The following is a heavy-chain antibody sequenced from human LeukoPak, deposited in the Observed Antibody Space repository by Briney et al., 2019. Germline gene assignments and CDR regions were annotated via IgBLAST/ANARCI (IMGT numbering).Heavy chain of an antibody. D-gene: IGHD1-26*01. V-gene: IGHV1-2*02. CDR2: INPNSGGT. CDR3: ARDLSRIVGAIAY. Sequence: ASVKFSCKASGYTFTGYYMHWVRQAPGQGLEWMGWINPNSGGTNYAQKFQGRVTMTRDTSISTAYMELSRLRSDDTAVYYCARDLSRIVGAIAYWGQGTLVTASS. CDR1: GYTFTGYY. J-gene: IGHJ4*02.